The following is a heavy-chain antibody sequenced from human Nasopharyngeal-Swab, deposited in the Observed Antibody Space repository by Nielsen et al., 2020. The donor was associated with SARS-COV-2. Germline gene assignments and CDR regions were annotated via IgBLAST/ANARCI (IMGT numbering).Heavy chain of an antibody. CDR2: IYHSGST. D-gene: IGHD6-19*01. J-gene: IGHJ4*02. Sequence: MRQSPGKGLEWIGEIYHSGSTNYNPSLKSRVTISVDKSKNQFSLKLSSVTAADTAVYYCARANPEPSTSSGWYGRLVHYFDYWGQGTLVTVSS. V-gene: IGHV4-4*02. CDR3: ARANPEPSTSSGWYGRLVHYFDY.